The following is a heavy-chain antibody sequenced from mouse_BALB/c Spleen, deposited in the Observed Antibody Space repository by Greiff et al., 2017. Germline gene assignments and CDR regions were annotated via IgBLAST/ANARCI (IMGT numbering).Heavy chain of an antibody. V-gene: IGHV1-82*01. CDR3: ARSDGNHYYAMDY. D-gene: IGHD2-1*01. CDR1: GYAFSSSW. J-gene: IGHJ4*01. Sequence: QVQLQQSGPELVKPGASVKISCKASGYAFSSSWMNWVKQRPGQGLEWIGRIYPGDGDTNYNGKFKGKATLTADKSSSTAYMQLSSLTSVDSAVYFCARSDGNHYYAMDYWGQGTSVTVSS. CDR2: IYPGDGDT.